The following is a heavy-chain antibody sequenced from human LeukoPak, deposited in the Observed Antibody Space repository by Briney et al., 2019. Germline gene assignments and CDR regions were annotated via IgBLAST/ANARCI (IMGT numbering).Heavy chain of an antibody. Sequence: GGSLRLSCAASGFTFSSYAMSWVRQAPGKGLEWVSAISGSGGSTYYADSVKGRFTISRDNSRNTLYLQMNSLRAEDTAVYYCAKRYYYDSSGYPGPDFDYRGQGTLVTVSS. J-gene: IGHJ4*02. CDR2: ISGSGGST. CDR3: AKRYYYDSSGYPGPDFDY. V-gene: IGHV3-23*01. D-gene: IGHD3-22*01. CDR1: GFTFSSYA.